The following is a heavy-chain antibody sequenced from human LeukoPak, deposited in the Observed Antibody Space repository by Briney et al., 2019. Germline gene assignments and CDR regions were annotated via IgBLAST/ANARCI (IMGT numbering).Heavy chain of an antibody. V-gene: IGHV4-34*01. D-gene: IGHD3-22*01. CDR2: INHSGST. CDR3: ARTNYYGTYFDY. CDR1: GGSFSGYY. J-gene: IGHJ4*02. Sequence: SETLSLTCAVYGGSFSGYYWSWIRQPPGKGLEWIGEINHSGSTNYNPSLKSRVTISVDTSKNRFSLKLSPVTAADTAVYYCARTNYYGTYFDYWGQGTLVTVSS.